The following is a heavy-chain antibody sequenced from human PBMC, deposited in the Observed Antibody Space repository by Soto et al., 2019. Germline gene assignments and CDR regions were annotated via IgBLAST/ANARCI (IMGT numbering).Heavy chain of an antibody. Sequence: SETMSLTWTVSGGSISSYYWSWIRQPPGKGLEWIGYTYYSGSTNYNPSLKSRVTLSVDTSKNQFSLKLSSVTAADPAVSYCATAVRSGAPVPYYYYYYGMDFWGRGTTVAVSS. CDR3: ATAVRSGAPVPYYYYYYGMDF. CDR1: GGSISSYY. CDR2: TYYSGST. J-gene: IGHJ6*02. V-gene: IGHV4-59*01. D-gene: IGHD2-2*01.